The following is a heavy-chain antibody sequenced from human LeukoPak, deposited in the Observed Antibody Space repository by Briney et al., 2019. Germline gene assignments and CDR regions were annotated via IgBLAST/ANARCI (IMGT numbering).Heavy chain of an antibody. CDR3: ARVRSGTL. CDR2: ISGSGGSA. J-gene: IGHJ4*02. D-gene: IGHD3-10*01. Sequence: TGGSLRLSCAASGFTFSSYAMSWVRQAPGKGLEWVSAISGSGGSAYYADSVKGRFTISRDNAKNSLYLQMNSLRAEDTAVYYCARVRSGTLWGQVTLVTVSS. V-gene: IGHV3-23*01. CDR1: GFTFSSYA.